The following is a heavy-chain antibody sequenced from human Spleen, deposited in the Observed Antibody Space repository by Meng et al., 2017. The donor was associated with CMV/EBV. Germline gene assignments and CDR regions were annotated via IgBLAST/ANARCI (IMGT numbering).Heavy chain of an antibody. CDR2: INHSGST. J-gene: IGHJ4*02. CDR3: ARDRSGFWSGSFDY. D-gene: IGHD3-3*01. V-gene: IGHV4-34*01. Sequence: LRLSCAVYGGSFSGYYWSWIRQPPGKGLEWIGEINHSGSTNYNPSLKSRITISVDTSKNQFSLKLSSVTAADTAVYYCARDRSGFWSGSFDYWGQGTLVTVSS. CDR1: GGSFSGYY.